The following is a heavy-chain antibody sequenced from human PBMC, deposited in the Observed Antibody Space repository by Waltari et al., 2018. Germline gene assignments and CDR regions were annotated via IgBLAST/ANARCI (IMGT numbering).Heavy chain of an antibody. D-gene: IGHD1-1*01. J-gene: IGHJ3*01. CDR3: XAYITSRRGAFXF. V-gene: IGHV3-23*01. CDR2: IXTSGDXT. Sequence: EVXLXESGXGLETPGGSXRLSCAASEFTLSPYAMNWVRQAPGKGVEXVSSIXTSGDXTYYADSVKGXFTISRDNSKNTLYLQMXSLRAEDTXVXYCXAYITSRRGAFXFWGQGTMVTVSX. CDR1: EFTLSPYA.